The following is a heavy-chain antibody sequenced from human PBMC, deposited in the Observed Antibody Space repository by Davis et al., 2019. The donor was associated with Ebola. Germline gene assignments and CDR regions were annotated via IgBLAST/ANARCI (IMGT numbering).Heavy chain of an antibody. D-gene: IGHD6-25*01. V-gene: IGHV3-30*02. CDR3: ASSVGGSDIWRDP. CDR1: GFTFHNYG. J-gene: IGHJ5*02. Sequence: GESLKFCCAASGFTFHNYGMHWVRQAPGEGLEWVAFIRQDSNLEHYADSVKGRFTISRDKSKNTLYLQMNTLRNEDTAVYYCASSVGGSDIWRDPWGQGTVVTVSS. CDR2: IRQDSNLE.